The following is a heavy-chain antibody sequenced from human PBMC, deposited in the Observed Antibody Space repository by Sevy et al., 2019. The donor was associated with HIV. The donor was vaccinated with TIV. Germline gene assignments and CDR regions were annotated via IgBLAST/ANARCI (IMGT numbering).Heavy chain of an antibody. D-gene: IGHD6-19*01. J-gene: IGHJ6*02. Sequence: EGSLRLSCAASGFTFSSYSMNWVRQAPGKGLEWVSYISSSSSTIYYADSVKGRFTISRDNAKNSLYLQMNSLRAEDTAVYYCARDLFRAVAGGYYGMDVWGQGTTVTVSS. CDR2: ISSSSSTI. CDR1: GFTFSSYS. CDR3: ARDLFRAVAGGYYGMDV. V-gene: IGHV3-48*01.